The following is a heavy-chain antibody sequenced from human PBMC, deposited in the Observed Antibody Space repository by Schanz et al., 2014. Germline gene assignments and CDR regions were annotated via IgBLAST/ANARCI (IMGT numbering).Heavy chain of an antibody. D-gene: IGHD6-13*01. CDR3: AKSQGSSFDS. Sequence: EVHLLESGGGLVEPGGSLRLSCATSGFSLDIFAVSWVRQAPGKGLKWVSSFNDGGVNKYYADSVKGRFTISSDNSKSTLYLQMSSLRAEDTAVYYCAKSQGSSFDSWGQGTLVTVSS. J-gene: IGHJ4*02. CDR1: GFSLDIFA. CDR2: FNDGGVNK. V-gene: IGHV3-23*01.